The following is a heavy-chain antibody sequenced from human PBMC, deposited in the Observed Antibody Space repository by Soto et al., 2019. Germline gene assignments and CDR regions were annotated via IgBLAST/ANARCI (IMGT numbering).Heavy chain of an antibody. CDR3: ARGYFSGGSCYSDDVFDI. D-gene: IGHD2-15*01. V-gene: IGHV3-23*01. Sequence: GGSLRLSCAASGFTFSSYAMSWVRQAPGKGLEWVSAISGSGGSTYYADSVKGRFTISRDNSKNTLYLQMNSLRAEDTAVYYCARGYFSGGSCYSDDVFDIWGQGKMLTVSS. CDR1: GFTFSSYA. J-gene: IGHJ3*02. CDR2: ISGSGGST.